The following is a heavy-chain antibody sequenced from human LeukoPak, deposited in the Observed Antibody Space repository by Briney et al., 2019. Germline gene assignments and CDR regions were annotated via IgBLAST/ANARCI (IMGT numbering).Heavy chain of an antibody. CDR3: GGGRPYCGGGTCYPGGSPLDY. J-gene: IGHJ4*02. V-gene: IGHV4-59*08. Sequence: TSETLSLTCTVSGGSISSYYWTWIRQPPGKGLEWIGYIYYTGSVNYNPSLESRVTISVDTSKNQFSLNLRSVTAADTAVYYCGGGRPYCGGGTCYPGGSPLDYWGQGTLVTVSS. D-gene: IGHD2-15*01. CDR1: GGSISSYY. CDR2: IYYTGSV.